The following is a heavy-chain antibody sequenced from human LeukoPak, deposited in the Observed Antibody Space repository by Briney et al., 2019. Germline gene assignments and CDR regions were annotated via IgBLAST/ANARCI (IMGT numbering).Heavy chain of an antibody. J-gene: IGHJ4*02. Sequence: ASVKVSCKASGYTFTSYGISWVRQAPGQGLEWMGWISGNNDNPNYGQKFQGRFTVTTDSSTSTAYMELRDLRSDDTAVYYCARDGTSTDDYWGQGTLVTVSS. CDR2: ISGNNDNP. CDR3: ARDGTSTDDY. CDR1: GYTFTSYG. D-gene: IGHD2-2*01. V-gene: IGHV1-18*01.